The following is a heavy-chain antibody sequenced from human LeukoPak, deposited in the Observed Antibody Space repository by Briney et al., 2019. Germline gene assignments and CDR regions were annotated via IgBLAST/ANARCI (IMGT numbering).Heavy chain of an antibody. V-gene: IGHV3-74*01. CDR1: GFTLGPYW. CDR2: INNDGSDT. D-gene: IGHD3-16*01. J-gene: IGHJ3*02. CDR3: ARGGGDHAFDI. Sequence: GGSLRLSCVASGFTLGPYWMHWVRQVPGKGLVWVSRINNDGSDTIYADSVKGRFTVSRDNSKDTLFLQMNSLRAEDTAVYYCARGGGDHAFDIWRPGTMVTVSS.